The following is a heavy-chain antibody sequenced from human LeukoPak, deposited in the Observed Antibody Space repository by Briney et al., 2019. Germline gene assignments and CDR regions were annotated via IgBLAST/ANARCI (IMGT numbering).Heavy chain of an antibody. CDR2: IYYSGST. V-gene: IGHV4-31*03. Sequence: PSQTLSLTCTVSGGSISSGGYYWSWIRQHPGKGLEWIGYIYYSGSTYYNPSLKSRVTISVDTSKNQFSLKLSSVTAADTAVYYCARGGSGIIVSLFAYWGQGILVTVSS. CDR3: ARGGSGIIVSLFAY. CDR1: GGSISSGGYY. D-gene: IGHD5/OR15-5a*01. J-gene: IGHJ4*02.